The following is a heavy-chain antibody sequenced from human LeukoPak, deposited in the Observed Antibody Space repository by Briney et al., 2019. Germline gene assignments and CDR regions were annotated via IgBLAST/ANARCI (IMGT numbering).Heavy chain of an antibody. J-gene: IGHJ4*02. CDR1: GFTFSSYT. CDR3: ARTRIGSYHFDY. CDR2: ISGSGGST. D-gene: IGHD1-26*01. Sequence: GGSLRLSCAASGFTFSSYTMSWVRQAPGRGLEWVSAISGSGGSTYYADSVKGRFTISRDNSKNTLYLQMNSLRAEDTAVYYCARTRIGSYHFDYWGQGTLVTVSS. V-gene: IGHV3-23*01.